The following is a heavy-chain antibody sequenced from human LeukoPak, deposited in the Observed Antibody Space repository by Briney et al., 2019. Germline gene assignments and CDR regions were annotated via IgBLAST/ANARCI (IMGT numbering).Heavy chain of an antibody. D-gene: IGHD3-10*01. CDR2: VSYDGSDK. CDR3: ARDQSNGESMGY. V-gene: IGHV3-33*05. J-gene: IGHJ4*02. CDR1: VCTFSNYH. Sequence: PGGSLRLSCASSVCTFSNYHMHWVRQAPGKGLEWVAVVSYDGSDKYYADSVKGRFTISRDNSNNTLYLQMNSLRAEDTAIYYCARDQSNGESMGYWGQGTLVTVSS.